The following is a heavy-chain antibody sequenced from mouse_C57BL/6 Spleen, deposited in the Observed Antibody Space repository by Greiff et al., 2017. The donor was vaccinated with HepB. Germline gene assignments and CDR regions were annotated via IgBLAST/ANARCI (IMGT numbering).Heavy chain of an antibody. CDR3: ARSYYSNYPWFAY. D-gene: IGHD2-5*01. V-gene: IGHV1-7*01. J-gene: IGHJ3*01. CDR1: GYTFTSYW. Sequence: QVQLQQSGAELAKPGASVKLSCKASGYTFTSYWMHWVNQRPGQGLEWIGYINPSSGYTKYNQKFKDKATLTADKSSSTAYMQLSSLTYEDSAVYYCARSYYSNYPWFAYWGQGTLVTVSA. CDR2: INPSSGYT.